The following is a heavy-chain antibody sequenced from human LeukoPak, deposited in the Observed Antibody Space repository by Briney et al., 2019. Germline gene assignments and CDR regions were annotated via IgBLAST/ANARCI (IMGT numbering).Heavy chain of an antibody. Sequence: GGSLRLSCAASGFTFSDYYMSWIRQAPGKGLGWVSYISSSGGTIYYADSVKGRFTISRDNAKNSLYLQMNSLRAEDTAVYYCARGPYSSSFGSWFDPWGQGTLVTVSS. J-gene: IGHJ5*02. CDR3: ARGPYSSSFGSWFDP. D-gene: IGHD6-13*01. CDR1: GFTFSDYY. V-gene: IGHV3-11*04. CDR2: ISSSGGTI.